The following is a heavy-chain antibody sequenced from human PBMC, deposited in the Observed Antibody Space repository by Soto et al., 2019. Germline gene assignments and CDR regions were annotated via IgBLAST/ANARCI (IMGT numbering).Heavy chain of an antibody. D-gene: IGHD6-6*01. V-gene: IGHV3-30*18. CDR2: ISYRGSNK. Sequence: QVQLVESGGGVVQPGRSLRLSCAASGFTFSDFDMHWVRQAPGKGLEWVAVISYRGSNKYYADSVKGRFTISRDNFNNMLYVQMDDLRPNDTAIYYCVKEAHRASRLEYWGRGTLVTVSS. CDR3: VKEAHRASRLEY. CDR1: GFTFSDFD. J-gene: IGHJ4*02.